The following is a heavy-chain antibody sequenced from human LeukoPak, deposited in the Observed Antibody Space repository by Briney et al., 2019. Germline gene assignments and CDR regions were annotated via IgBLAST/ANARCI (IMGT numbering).Heavy chain of an antibody. CDR2: IYYSGST. Sequence: SATLSLTCTVSGGSISSYYWSWIRPPPGKGLEWIGYIYYSGSTNYNPSLKSRVTIPVDTSKNQFSLKLSSVTAADTAVYYCARMGSGYYYVSYYYGMDVWGQGTTVTVSS. D-gene: IGHD3-22*01. J-gene: IGHJ6*02. CDR3: ARMGSGYYYVSYYYGMDV. V-gene: IGHV4-59*08. CDR1: GGSISSYY.